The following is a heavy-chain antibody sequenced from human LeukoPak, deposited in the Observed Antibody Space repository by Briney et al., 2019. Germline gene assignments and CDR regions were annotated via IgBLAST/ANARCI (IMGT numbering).Heavy chain of an antibody. Sequence: PSETLSLTXTVSGGSICSYYWSWIRQTAGKGLEWIGRIYTSGSTNYNPSLKSRVTMSVDTSKNQFSLKLSSVTAADTAVYYCARDPYDFWSGYYTGFDPWGQGTLVTVSS. D-gene: IGHD3-3*01. J-gene: IGHJ5*02. CDR1: GGSICSYY. CDR2: IYTSGST. V-gene: IGHV4-4*07. CDR3: ARDPYDFWSGYYTGFDP.